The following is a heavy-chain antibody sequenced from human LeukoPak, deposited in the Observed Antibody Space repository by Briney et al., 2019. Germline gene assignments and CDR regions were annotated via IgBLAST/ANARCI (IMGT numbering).Heavy chain of an antibody. D-gene: IGHD6-6*01. V-gene: IGHV1-2*02. Sequence: ASVKVSCKASGYTFTGYYMHWVRQAPGQGLEWMGWINPNSGGTNYAQKFQGRVTMTRDTSISTAYMELSRLRSDDTAVYYCAIYSSSSILTQVGIDYCGQGTLVTVSS. CDR2: INPNSGGT. CDR1: GYTFTGYY. CDR3: AIYSSSSILTQVGIDY. J-gene: IGHJ4*02.